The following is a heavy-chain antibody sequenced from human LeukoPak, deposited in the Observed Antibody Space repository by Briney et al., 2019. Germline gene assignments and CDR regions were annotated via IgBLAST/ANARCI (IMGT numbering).Heavy chain of an antibody. CDR2: IKVDGSEE. D-gene: IGHD2-21*02. CDR3: AKGECVVTATAPRQSLDY. J-gene: IGHJ4*02. V-gene: IGHV3-7*03. Sequence: GGSLRLSCAASGFAFHNYWMSWVRQAPGKGLEWVANIKVDGSEEYYVDSVKGRFTISRDNSKNTLYLQMNSLRAEDTAVYYCAKGECVVTATAPRQSLDYWGQGTLVTVPS. CDR1: GFAFHNYW.